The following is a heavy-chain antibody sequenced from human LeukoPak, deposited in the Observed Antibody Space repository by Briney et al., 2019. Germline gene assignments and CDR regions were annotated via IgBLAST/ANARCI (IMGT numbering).Heavy chain of an antibody. D-gene: IGHD3-10*01. V-gene: IGHV4-30-2*01. CDR1: GGSISSGGYY. J-gene: IGHJ4*02. Sequence: SETLSLTCTVSGGSISSGGYYWSWIRQPPGKGLEWIGYIYHSGSTYYNPSLKSRVTISVDRSKNQFSLKLSSVTAADTAVYYCASLYGSGSSNFDYWGQGTLVTVSS. CDR3: ASLYGSGSSNFDY. CDR2: IYHSGST.